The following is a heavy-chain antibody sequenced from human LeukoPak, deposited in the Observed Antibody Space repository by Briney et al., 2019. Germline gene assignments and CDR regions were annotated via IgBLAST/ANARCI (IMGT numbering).Heavy chain of an antibody. D-gene: IGHD3-3*01. Sequence: QPGGSLRLSCAASGFTFSSYWMHWVRQAPGKGLVWVSRINSDGSSTSYADSVKGRFTISRDNAKNTLYLQMNSLRAEDTAVYYCARHLRFLEWPNYYFDYWGQGTLVTVSS. CDR3: ARHLRFLEWPNYYFDY. CDR2: INSDGSST. CDR1: GFTFSSYW. J-gene: IGHJ4*02. V-gene: IGHV3-74*01.